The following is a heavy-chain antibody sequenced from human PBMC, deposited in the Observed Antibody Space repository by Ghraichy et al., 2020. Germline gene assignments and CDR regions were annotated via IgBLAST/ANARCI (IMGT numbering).Heavy chain of an antibody. CDR2: IKRKDNGYTT. J-gene: IGHJ3*02. CDR3: TRGLTFPAFDI. V-gene: IGHV3-72*01. D-gene: IGHD2/OR15-2a*01. CDR1: GLTFSDYF. Sequence: GSLRLSCAASGLTFSDYFLDWVRQAPGKGLEYVGRIKRKDNGYTTEYTASVQGRFAISRDDSKNLMYLQMNSLKTEDTALYYCTRGLTFPAFDIWGQGTMVTVSS.